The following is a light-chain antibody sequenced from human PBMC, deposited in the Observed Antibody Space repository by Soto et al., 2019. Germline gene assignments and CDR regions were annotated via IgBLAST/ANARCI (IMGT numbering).Light chain of an antibody. CDR1: SSDVGSYNR. Sequence: QSALTQPPSVSGSPGQSVTISCTGTSSDVGSYNRVSWYQQPPGTAPKLMIYEVTNRPSGVPDRFSGTKSGNTASLTISGLQAEDEADYYGSSYTTDTTLVFGGGTKLTVL. J-gene: IGLJ2*01. V-gene: IGLV2-18*02. CDR3: SSYTTDTTLV. CDR2: EVT.